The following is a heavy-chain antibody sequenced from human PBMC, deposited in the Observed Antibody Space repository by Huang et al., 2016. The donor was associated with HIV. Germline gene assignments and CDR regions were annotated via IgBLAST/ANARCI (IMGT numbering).Heavy chain of an antibody. CDR3: ARHERWAMVRGVPQWGFDY. J-gene: IGHJ4*02. CDR2: IFYSGGT. CDR1: GGSISSSSYY. V-gene: IGHV4-39*01. D-gene: IGHD3-10*01. Sequence: QLQLQESDPGLVKPSETLSLTCTVSGGSISSSSYYWGWIRQPPGKGLEWIGTIFYSGGTYYNPSRKGRVTIAVDTSKNQFSLKLSSVTAADTAVYYCARHERWAMVRGVPQWGFDYWGQGTLVTVSS.